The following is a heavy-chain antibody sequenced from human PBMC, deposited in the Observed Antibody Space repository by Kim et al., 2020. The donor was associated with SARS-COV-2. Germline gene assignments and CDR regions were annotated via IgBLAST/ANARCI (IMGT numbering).Heavy chain of an antibody. D-gene: IGHD3-10*01. J-gene: IGHJ6*02. Sequence: KGRFTISRDDSKNTLYLQMNSLKTEDTAVYYCTTLWFGELLGYYYYGMDVWGQGTTVTVSS. V-gene: IGHV3-15*01. CDR3: TTLWFGELLGYYYYGMDV.